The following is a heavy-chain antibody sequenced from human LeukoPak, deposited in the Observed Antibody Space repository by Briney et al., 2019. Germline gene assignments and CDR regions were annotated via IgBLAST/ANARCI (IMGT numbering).Heavy chain of an antibody. CDR1: GFTFSSYW. CDR3: ARDARPNYYTSGSGI. J-gene: IGHJ4*02. D-gene: IGHD3-10*01. CDR2: INQDGSEK. V-gene: IGHV3-7*01. Sequence: GGSLRLSXAASGFTFSSYWMSWVRQAPGKGLEWVANINQDGSEKYYVDSVKGRFTISRDNAKNSLYLQMNSLRAEDTAVYFCARDARPNYYTSGSGIWGQGTLVTVSS.